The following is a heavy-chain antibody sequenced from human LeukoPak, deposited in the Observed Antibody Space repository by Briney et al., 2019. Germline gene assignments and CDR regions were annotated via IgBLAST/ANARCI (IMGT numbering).Heavy chain of an antibody. CDR2: ISYDGSNK. Sequence: PGGSLRLSCAASGFTFSSYAMHWVRQAPGKGLEWVAVISYDGSNKYYADSVKGRFTIPRDNSKNTLYLQMNSLRAEDTAVYYCARGALTTENYFDYWGQGTLVTVSS. CDR1: GFTFSSYA. CDR3: ARGALTTENYFDY. J-gene: IGHJ4*02. D-gene: IGHD4-11*01. V-gene: IGHV3-30*04.